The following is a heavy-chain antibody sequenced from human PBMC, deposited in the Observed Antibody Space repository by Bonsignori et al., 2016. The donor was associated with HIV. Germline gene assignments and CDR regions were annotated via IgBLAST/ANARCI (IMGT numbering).Heavy chain of an antibody. D-gene: IGHD3-22*01. CDR1: GYTFISYD. J-gene: IGHJ4*02. CDR2: MNPNSANT. V-gene: IGHV1-8*01. CDR3: LFDY. Sequence: ASVKVSCKASGYTFISYDINWVRQATGQGLEWMQWMNPNSANTDYSQKFQGRVTMTRNTSISTAYMEVSSLSYYYNSGGYYLFDYWGQGSLVTVSS.